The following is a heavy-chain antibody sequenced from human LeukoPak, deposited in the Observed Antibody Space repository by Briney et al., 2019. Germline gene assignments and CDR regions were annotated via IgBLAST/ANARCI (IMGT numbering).Heavy chain of an antibody. V-gene: IGHV3-74*01. CDR3: ARDLYGDYWYFDL. D-gene: IGHD4-17*01. J-gene: IGHJ2*01. CDR2: INSDGSKI. Sequence: GGSLRLSCAASGFTFSSYWIPWVRQAPGKGLVWVSRINSDGSKIRYADSVKGRFTISRDNAKNTVYLQMNSLRAEDTAIYYCARDLYGDYWYFDLWGRGTLVTVSS. CDR1: GFTFSSYW.